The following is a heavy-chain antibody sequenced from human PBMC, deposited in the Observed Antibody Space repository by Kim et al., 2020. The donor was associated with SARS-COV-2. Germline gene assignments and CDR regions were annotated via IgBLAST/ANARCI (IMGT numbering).Heavy chain of an antibody. V-gene: IGHV3-74*01. D-gene: IGHD6-13*01. Sequence: GGSLRLSCAASGFIFSSHGMHWVRQAPGEGLVWVSRLFSDGITTLYADSVKGRFTISRDNAKNTVYLQMNSLRVEDTGVYYCARDSIAAAGDYWGQGTLVTVSS. J-gene: IGHJ4*02. CDR1: GFIFSSHG. CDR3: ARDSIAAAGDY. CDR2: LFSDGITT.